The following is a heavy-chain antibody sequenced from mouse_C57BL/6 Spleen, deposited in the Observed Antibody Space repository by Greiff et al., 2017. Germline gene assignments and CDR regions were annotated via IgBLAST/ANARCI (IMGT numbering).Heavy chain of an antibody. CDR2: SYWDDDK. Sequence: QVTLKVSGPGILQYSQTLSLTCSFSGFSLSTSGMGVSWIRQPSGKGLEWLAHSYWDDDKRYNPSLKSRLTISKDTSRNQVFLKITSVDTADTATYYCARTELESFDYWGQGTTLTVSS. D-gene: IGHD4-1*01. CDR3: ARTELESFDY. V-gene: IGHV8-12*01. J-gene: IGHJ2*01. CDR1: GFSLSTSGMG.